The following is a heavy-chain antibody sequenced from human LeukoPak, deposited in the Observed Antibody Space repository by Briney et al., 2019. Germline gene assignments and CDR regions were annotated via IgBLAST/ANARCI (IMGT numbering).Heavy chain of an antibody. CDR3: ARTMGGADSSGWYWSYYYDYMDV. J-gene: IGHJ6*03. D-gene: IGHD6-19*01. V-gene: IGHV1-18*01. CDR1: GYTFTSYA. Sequence: ASVKVSCKASGYTFTSYAISWVRQAPGQGLEWMGWISAYNGNTNYAQKLQGRVTMTTDTSTSTAYMELRSLRSDDTAVYYCARTMGGADSSGWYWSYYYDYMDVWGKGTTVTVSS. CDR2: ISAYNGNT.